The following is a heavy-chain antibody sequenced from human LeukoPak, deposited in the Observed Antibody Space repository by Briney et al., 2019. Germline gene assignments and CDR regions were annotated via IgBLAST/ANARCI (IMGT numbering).Heavy chain of an antibody. V-gene: IGHV3-48*01. CDR1: GFTFISYS. Sequence: GGSLRLSCVASGFTFISYSMNWVRQAPGKGLEWVSYISGSSGTIYYADSVKGRFTISRDNAKNSLYLQMNSLRAEDTAVYYCARRSEFGVLYYMDIWGKGTTVTVSS. D-gene: IGHD3-16*01. J-gene: IGHJ6*03. CDR2: ISGSSGTI. CDR3: ARRSEFGVLYYMDI.